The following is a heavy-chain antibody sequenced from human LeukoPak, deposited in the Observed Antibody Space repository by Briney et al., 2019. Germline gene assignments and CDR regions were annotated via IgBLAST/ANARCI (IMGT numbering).Heavy chain of an antibody. CDR1: GGTFSSYA. Sequence: SVKVSCKASGGTFSSYAISWVRQAPGQGLEWMGRIIPILGIANYAQKFQGRVTITADKSTSIAYMELSSLRSEDTAVFYCARSIAAAGTCLNYWGQGTLVTVSS. V-gene: IGHV1-69*04. CDR3: ARSIAAAGTCLNY. D-gene: IGHD6-13*01. J-gene: IGHJ4*02. CDR2: IIPILGIA.